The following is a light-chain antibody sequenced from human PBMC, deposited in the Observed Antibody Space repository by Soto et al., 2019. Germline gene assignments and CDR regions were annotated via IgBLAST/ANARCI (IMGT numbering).Light chain of an antibody. CDR3: YSYAGSNNWGV. CDR2: AVS. J-gene: IGLJ2*01. V-gene: IGLV2-8*01. Sequence: QSALTQPPSASGSPGQSVAISCTGTSSDVGGYNYVSWYQQHPGKAPKLMIYAVSKRPSGVPNRFSGSKSGNTASLTVSGLQTEDEAVYYCYSYAGSNNWGVFGGGTKLTVL. CDR1: SSDVGGYNY.